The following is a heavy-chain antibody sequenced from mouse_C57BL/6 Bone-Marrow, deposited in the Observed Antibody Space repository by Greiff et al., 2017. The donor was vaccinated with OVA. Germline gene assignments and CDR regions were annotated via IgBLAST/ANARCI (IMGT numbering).Heavy chain of an antibody. CDR2: FYPGSGST. CDR1: GFTFTSYW. D-gene: IGHD2-4*01. Sequence: VPLQQPGAELVKPGASVKMSCKASGFTFTSYWITWVIQRPGQGLEWIGDFYPGSGSTNYNEKFKSKATLTVDTSSSTAYMQLSSLTSEDSAVYYCARRGYYEYFDVWGTGTTVTVSS. V-gene: IGHV1-55*01. J-gene: IGHJ1*03. CDR3: ARRGYYEYFDV.